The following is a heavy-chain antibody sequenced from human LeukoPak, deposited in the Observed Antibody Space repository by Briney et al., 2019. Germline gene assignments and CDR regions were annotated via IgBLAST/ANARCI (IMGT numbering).Heavy chain of an antibody. CDR2: IYYSGST. CDR1: GGSISSSSYY. J-gene: IGHJ6*03. CDR3: ARGFRVRGVMKNVPRYYYYMDV. V-gene: IGHV4-39*01. D-gene: IGHD3-10*01. Sequence: KPSETLSLTRTLSGGSISSSSYYWGWIRQPPGKWLEWIGCIYYSGSTYFNPSLKSRFTISVDTSKNQFSLKLSSVTAADTAVYYCARGFRVRGVMKNVPRYYYYMDVWGKGTTVTVSS.